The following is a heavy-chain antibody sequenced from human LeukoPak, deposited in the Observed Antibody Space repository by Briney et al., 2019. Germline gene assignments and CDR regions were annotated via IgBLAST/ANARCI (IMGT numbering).Heavy chain of an antibody. Sequence: ASVKVSCKASGYTFTGYYMHWVRQAPGQGLEWMGWINPNSGGTNYAQKFQGRVTMTRDTSISTAYMELSRLRSDDTAVYYCARENCSSTSCQSNWLDPWGQGTLVTVSS. CDR3: ARENCSSTSCQSNWLDP. CDR1: GYTFTGYY. D-gene: IGHD2-2*01. CDR2: INPNSGGT. V-gene: IGHV1-2*02. J-gene: IGHJ5*02.